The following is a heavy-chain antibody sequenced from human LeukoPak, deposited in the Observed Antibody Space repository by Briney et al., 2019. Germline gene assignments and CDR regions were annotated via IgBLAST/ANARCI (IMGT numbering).Heavy chain of an antibody. CDR2: INPNSGGT. J-gene: IGHJ4*02. CDR3: ERADFDWLLPFDY. D-gene: IGHD3-9*01. CDR1: GYTFAGYY. V-gene: IGHV1-2*02. Sequence: ASVKVSCKASGYTFAGYYMHWVRQAPGQGLEWMGWINPNSGGTNYAQKFQGRVTMTRDTSISTAYMELSRLRSDDTAVYYCERADFDWLLPFDYWGQGTLVTVSS.